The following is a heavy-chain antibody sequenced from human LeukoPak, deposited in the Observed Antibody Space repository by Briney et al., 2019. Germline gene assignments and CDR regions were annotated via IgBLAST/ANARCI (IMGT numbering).Heavy chain of an antibody. CDR3: ASPAAPVMTHNWFDL. V-gene: IGHV3-23*01. CDR2: ISGSGRST. D-gene: IGHD2-21*02. J-gene: IGHJ5*02. CDR1: GYTFTSYS. Sequence: GGTLRLFCAASGYTFTSYSMSWVRQAPGKGLEWVSAISGSGRSTYYTDSVKRRFTFSRDNPKHTLYLQMNSLRAGDTAVYYCASPAAPVMTHNWFDLWGQGTLVTVSS.